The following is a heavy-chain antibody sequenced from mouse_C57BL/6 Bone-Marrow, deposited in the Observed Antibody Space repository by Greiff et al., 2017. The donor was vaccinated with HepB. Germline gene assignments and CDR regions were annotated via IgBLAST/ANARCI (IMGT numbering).Heavy chain of an antibody. Sequence: QVQLQQPGAELVRPGSSVKLSCKASGYTFTSYWMHWVKQRPIQGLEWIGNIDPSDSETHYNQKFKDKATLTVDKSSSTAYMQLSSLTSEDSAVYYCARYNPTGYYYAMDYWGQGTTVTVSS. V-gene: IGHV1-52*01. D-gene: IGHD1-1*01. CDR2: IDPSDSET. CDR1: GYTFTSYW. CDR3: ARYNPTGYYYAMDY. J-gene: IGHJ4*01.